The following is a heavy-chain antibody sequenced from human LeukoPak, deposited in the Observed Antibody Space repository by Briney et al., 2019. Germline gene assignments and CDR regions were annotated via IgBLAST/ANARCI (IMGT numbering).Heavy chain of an antibody. J-gene: IGHJ4*02. CDR3: ARIVAGNSFAY. Sequence: GGSLRLSCAASGFTFSSYAMHWVRQAPGKGLEWVAVISYDGSNKYYADSVKGRFTISRDNSKNTLYLQMNSMRAEDTAVYYCARIVAGNSFAYWGAGTLVTVSS. CDR1: GFTFSSYA. D-gene: IGHD6-19*01. V-gene: IGHV3-30-3*01. CDR2: ISYDGSNK.